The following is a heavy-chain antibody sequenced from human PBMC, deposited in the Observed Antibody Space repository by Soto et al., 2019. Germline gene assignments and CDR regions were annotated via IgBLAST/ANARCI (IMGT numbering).Heavy chain of an antibody. CDR3: TLYDALFFDF. D-gene: IGHD2-8*01. CDR1: GFTFNIFN. V-gene: IGHV3-21*01. CDR2: ITNSDYT. Sequence: PGGSLRLSCAASGFTFNIFNMNWVRQAPGKGLEWVSSITNSDYTSYADSVKGRFTISRDNAKKSLYLQMNSLRAEGTAVYYCTLYDALFFDFWGQGALVTVSS. J-gene: IGHJ4*02.